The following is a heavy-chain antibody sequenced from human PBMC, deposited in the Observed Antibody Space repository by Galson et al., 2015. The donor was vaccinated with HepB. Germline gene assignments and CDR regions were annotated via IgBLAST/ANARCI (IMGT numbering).Heavy chain of an antibody. CDR3: AQEVNSDGNLPTDY. D-gene: IGHD4-23*01. CDR1: GFTFSSYG. V-gene: IGHV3-30*18. J-gene: IGHJ4*02. CDR2: ITYDGSNK. Sequence: SLRLSCAASGFTFSSYGMHWVRQAPGKGLEWVALITYDGSNKYYADSVKGRFTISRDNSKNTLYLQMNSLRAEDTAVYYCAQEVNSDGNLPTDYWGRESWSPSPQ.